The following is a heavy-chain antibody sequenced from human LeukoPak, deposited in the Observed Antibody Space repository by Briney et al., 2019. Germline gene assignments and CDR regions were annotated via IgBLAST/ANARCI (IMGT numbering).Heavy chain of an antibody. V-gene: IGHV4-34*01. CDR2: IDHSAST. D-gene: IGHD6-13*01. J-gene: IGHJ4*02. CDR1: GGSFSGYY. Sequence: SETLSLTCAVSGGSFSGYYWTWLRQPPGTRLEWIGEIDHSASTNYKPYLKSRVTISVDTSKNQFSLKLNSVTAADTAVYYCARGRSEGAAAAAHWGQGTLVTVSS. CDR3: ARGRSEGAAAAAH.